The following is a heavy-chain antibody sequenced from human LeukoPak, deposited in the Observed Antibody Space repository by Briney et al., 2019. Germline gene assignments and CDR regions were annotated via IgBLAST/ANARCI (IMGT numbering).Heavy chain of an antibody. D-gene: IGHD3-22*01. Sequence: PGRSLRLSCAASGFTFSNAWTNWVHQAPGKGLEWVGRIKSKADGGTTDYAAPVKGRFTISRDDSRNALYMQMNSLKTEDTAVYYCSCYYDTSGYVDYGGQGTLVTVSS. CDR3: SCYYDTSGYVDY. J-gene: IGHJ4*02. V-gene: IGHV3-15*01. CDR2: IKSKADGGTT. CDR1: GFTFSNAW.